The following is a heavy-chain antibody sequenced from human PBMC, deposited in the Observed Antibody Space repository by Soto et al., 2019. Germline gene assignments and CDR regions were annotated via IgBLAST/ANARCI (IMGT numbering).Heavy chain of an antibody. V-gene: IGHV4-59*08. J-gene: IGHJ4*02. CDR2: IYYSGST. D-gene: IGHD5-12*01. CDR3: ARHSTPNRWLQLSI. Sequence: PSETLSLTCTVSGGSISSYYWSWIRQPPGKGLEWIGYIYYSGSTNYNPSLKSRVTISVDTSKNQFSLKLSSVTAADTAVYYCARHSTPNRWLQLSIWGQGTLVTVSS. CDR1: GGSISSYY.